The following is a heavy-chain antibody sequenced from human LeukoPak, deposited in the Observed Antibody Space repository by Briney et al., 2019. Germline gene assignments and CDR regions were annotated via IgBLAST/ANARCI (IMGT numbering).Heavy chain of an antibody. CDR1: GFTFRSYG. CDR3: AKGRGQSYPHYYFDS. V-gene: IGHV3-30*02. J-gene: IGHJ4*02. Sequence: GGSLRLSCAASGFTFRSYGMHWVRQAPGKGLEWVAFVRYDGSNEYYADYVKGRFTISKDSSKNTLYLQMNSLRPEDTAVYYCAKGRGQSYPHYYFDSWGQGTLVTVPS. CDR2: VRYDGSNE. D-gene: IGHD3-16*02.